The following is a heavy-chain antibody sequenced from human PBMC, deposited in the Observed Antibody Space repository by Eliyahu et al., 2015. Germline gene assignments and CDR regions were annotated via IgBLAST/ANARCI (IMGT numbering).Heavy chain of an antibody. CDR2: IVIGSGNT. V-gene: IGHV1-58*02. Sequence: QMQLVQSGPEVKKPGTXVKVSCKXSGFXFISSAMQWVRQARGQRLEXXGRIVIGSGNTNYAQKVQGRVTIRRDMSTSTVYMELSSLRSEDTAVYYCAASSGTVGKFDLWGRGTLVTVSS. J-gene: IGHJ2*01. D-gene: IGHD4-23*01. CDR1: GFXFISSA. CDR3: AASSGTVGKFDL.